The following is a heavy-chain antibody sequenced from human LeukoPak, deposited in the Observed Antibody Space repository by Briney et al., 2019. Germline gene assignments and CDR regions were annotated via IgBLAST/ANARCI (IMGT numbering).Heavy chain of an antibody. CDR3: AREAMVRGPDAFDI. J-gene: IGHJ3*02. Sequence: TLSLTCTVSGGSISSGGYYWSWIRQPPGKGLEWIGYIYHSGSTYYNPSLKSRVTISVDRSKNQFSLKLSSVTAADTAVYYCAREAMVRGPDAFDIWGQGTMVTVSS. CDR1: GGSISSGGYY. CDR2: IYHSGST. D-gene: IGHD3-10*01. V-gene: IGHV4-30-2*01.